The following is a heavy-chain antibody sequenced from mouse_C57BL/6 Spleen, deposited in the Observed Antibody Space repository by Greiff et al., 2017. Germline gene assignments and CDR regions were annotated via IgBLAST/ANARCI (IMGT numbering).Heavy chain of an antibody. CDR1: GYTFTTYP. J-gene: IGHJ2*01. Sequence: VKLVESGAELVKPGASVKMSCKASGYTFTTYPIEWMKQNHGKSLEWIGNFHPYNDGTKYNEKFKGKATLTVEKSSSTVYLELSRLTSDDSAFYYCARRDYYGSSDYWGQGTTLTVSS. CDR2: FHPYNDGT. D-gene: IGHD1-1*01. V-gene: IGHV1-47*01. CDR3: ARRDYYGSSDY.